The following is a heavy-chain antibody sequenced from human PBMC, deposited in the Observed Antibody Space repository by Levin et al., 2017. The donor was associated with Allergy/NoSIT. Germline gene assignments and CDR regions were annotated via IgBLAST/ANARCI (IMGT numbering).Heavy chain of an antibody. CDR1: GFTFSSYA. Sequence: GGFLRLSCAASGFTFSSYAMSWVRQAPGKGLEWVSAISGSGGSTYYADSVKGRFTISRDNSKNTLYLQMNSLRAEDTAVYYCAKGGEWSGWSYYFDYWGQGALVTVSS. CDR2: ISGSGGST. CDR3: AKGGEWSGWSYYFDY. V-gene: IGHV3-23*01. D-gene: IGHD6-19*01. J-gene: IGHJ4*02.